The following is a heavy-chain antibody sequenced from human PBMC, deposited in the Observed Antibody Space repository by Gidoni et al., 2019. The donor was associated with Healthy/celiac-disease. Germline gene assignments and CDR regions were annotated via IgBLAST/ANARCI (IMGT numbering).Heavy chain of an antibody. J-gene: IGHJ4*02. Sequence: EVQLVESGGGLVQPGGSLRLSCAASGFTVSSNYMSWVRQAPGKGLEWVSVLYSGGSTYYADSVKGRCTISRDNSKNTLYLQMNSLRAEDTAVYYCARVNSARFDYWGQGTLVTVSS. D-gene: IGHD3-10*01. CDR1: GFTVSSNY. CDR3: ARVNSARFDY. CDR2: LYSGGST. V-gene: IGHV3-66*01.